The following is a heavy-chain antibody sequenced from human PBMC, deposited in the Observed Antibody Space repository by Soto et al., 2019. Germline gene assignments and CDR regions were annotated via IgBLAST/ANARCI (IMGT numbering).Heavy chain of an antibody. J-gene: IGHJ4*01. CDR2: ISAYNGNT. CDR1: GYTFTSYG. D-gene: IGHD3-22*01. V-gene: IGHV1-18*01. CDR3: ARDYYYYGSSGYRPGRY. Sequence: ASVKVSCKASGYTFTSYGISWVRQAPGQGLEWMGWISAYNGNTNYAQKLQGRVTMTTDTSTSTAYMELRSLRSDDTAVYYCARDYYYYGSSGYRPGRYWGQGTLVTVSS.